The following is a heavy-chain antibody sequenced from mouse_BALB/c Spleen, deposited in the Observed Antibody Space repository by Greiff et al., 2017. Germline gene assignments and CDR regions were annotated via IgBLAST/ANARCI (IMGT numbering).Heavy chain of an antibody. CDR1: GYSITSGYY. V-gene: IGHV3-6*02. CDR2: ISYDGSN. J-gene: IGHJ3*01. Sequence: EVQRVESGPGLVKPSQSLSLTCSVTGYSITSGYYWNWIRQFPGNKLEWMGYISYDGSNNYNPSLKNRISITRDTSKNQFFLKLNSVTTEDTATYYCARSPAYYGNSSWFAYWGQGTLVTVSA. D-gene: IGHD2-10*01. CDR3: ARSPAYYGNSSWFAY.